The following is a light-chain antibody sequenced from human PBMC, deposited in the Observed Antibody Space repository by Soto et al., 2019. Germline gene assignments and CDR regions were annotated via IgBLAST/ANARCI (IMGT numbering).Light chain of an antibody. CDR3: CSYTSISTSAV. J-gene: IGLJ2*01. V-gene: IGLV2-14*03. CDR2: EVG. Sequence: QSALTQPASVSGSPGQSISISCTGTNTDVGGHHYVSWYQQHPGKAPKLVIYEVGDRPSGVSNRFSGSKSGNTASLTISGLQTEDEADYYCCSYTSISTSAVFGGGTKVTVL. CDR1: NTDVGGHHY.